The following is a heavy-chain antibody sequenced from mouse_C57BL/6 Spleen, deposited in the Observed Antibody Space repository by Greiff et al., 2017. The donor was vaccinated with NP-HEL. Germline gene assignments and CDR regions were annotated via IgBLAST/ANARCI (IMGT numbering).Heavy chain of an antibody. CDR1: GYTFTSYW. Sequence: QVQLQQPGAELVMPGASVKLSCKASGYTFTSYWMHWVKQRPGQGLEWIGEIDPSDSYTNYNQKFKGKSTLTVDKSSSTAYMQLSSLTSEDSAVYYCARRAYYSNYPSYWGQGTLVTVSA. J-gene: IGHJ3*01. CDR3: ARRAYYSNYPSY. CDR2: IDPSDSYT. V-gene: IGHV1-69*01. D-gene: IGHD2-5*01.